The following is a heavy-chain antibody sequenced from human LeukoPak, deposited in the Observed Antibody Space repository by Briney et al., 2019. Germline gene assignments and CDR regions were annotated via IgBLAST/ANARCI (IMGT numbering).Heavy chain of an antibody. J-gene: IGHJ4*02. V-gene: IGHV4-59*08. CDR2: VYYTGST. CDR1: GGSVSSYY. D-gene: IGHD6-6*01. Sequence: SETLSLTCSVSGGSVSSYYWSWIRQPPGKGLEWIGYVYYTGSTNYNPSLKSRVTMFEDKSKNQFSLRLYSVTVADTAVYYCARHFAYSSSSYFDYWGQGSLVTVSS. CDR3: ARHFAYSSSSYFDY.